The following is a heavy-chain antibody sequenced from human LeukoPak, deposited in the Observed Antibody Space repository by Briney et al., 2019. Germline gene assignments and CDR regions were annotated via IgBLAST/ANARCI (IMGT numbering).Heavy chain of an antibody. CDR2: IIPIFGTA. CDR1: GYTFTGYY. D-gene: IGHD6-6*01. J-gene: IGHJ6*03. V-gene: IGHV1-69*05. CDR3: AMGGIAARPIYYYYMDV. Sequence: SVKVSCKASGYTFTGYYMHWVRQAPGQGLEWMGGIIPIFGTANYAQKFQGRVTITTDESTSTAYMELSSLRSEDTAVYYCAMGGIAARPIYYYYMDVWGKGTTVTVSS.